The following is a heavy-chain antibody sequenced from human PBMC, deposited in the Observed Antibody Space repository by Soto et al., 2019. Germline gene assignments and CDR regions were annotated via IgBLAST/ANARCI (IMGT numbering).Heavy chain of an antibody. CDR1: GYTFTNYW. CDR3: ARQDGWYRSYYYGMDV. V-gene: IGHV5-51*01. J-gene: IGHJ6*02. CDR2: IYPGDSDT. D-gene: IGHD6-19*01. Sequence: GESLKISCKGSGYTFTNYWIGWVRQMPGKGLEWMGIIYPGDSDTKYNPSFQGQVTISADKSITTTYLQWSSLKASDTAMYYCARQDGWYRSYYYGMDVWGQGTTVTVSS.